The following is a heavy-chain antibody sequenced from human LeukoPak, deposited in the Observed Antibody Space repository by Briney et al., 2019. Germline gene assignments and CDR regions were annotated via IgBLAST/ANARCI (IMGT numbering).Heavy chain of an antibody. CDR2: ITGNTGST. D-gene: IGHD3-10*01. V-gene: IGHV3-23*01. Sequence: GGSLRLSCAASGFTFSSNAMSWVRQAPGKGLEWVSVITGNTGSTYYADPVKGRFAISRDNSKNTLSLQMNSLRAEDTAVYYCAKDAVAPGSGGDYFDYWGQGTLVTVSS. CDR3: AKDAVAPGSGGDYFDY. J-gene: IGHJ4*02. CDR1: GFTFSSNA.